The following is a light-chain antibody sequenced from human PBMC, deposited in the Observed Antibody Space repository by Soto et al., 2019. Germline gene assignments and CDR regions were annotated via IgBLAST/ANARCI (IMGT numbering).Light chain of an antibody. J-gene: IGKJ1*01. CDR2: GAS. CDR1: QSVSSTF. Sequence: EIVLTQSPGSLSLSPGERATLSCRASQSVSSTFFAWYQHSPGQAPRLLMYGASSRATGIPERFSGSGSGKDFTLTISRLEPEDFAVYYCQQFDSSVTFGQGTKVEIK. V-gene: IGKV3-20*01. CDR3: QQFDSSVT.